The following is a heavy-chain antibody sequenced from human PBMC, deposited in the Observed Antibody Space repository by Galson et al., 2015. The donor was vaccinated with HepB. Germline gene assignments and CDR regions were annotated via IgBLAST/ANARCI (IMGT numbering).Heavy chain of an antibody. CDR1: GGTFSSYA. CDR3: ARELARPNYYDSSGYYQYYYYMDV. V-gene: IGHV1-69*13. CDR2: IIPIFGTA. J-gene: IGHJ6*03. D-gene: IGHD3-22*01. Sequence: SVKVSCKASGGTFSSYAISWVRQAPGQGLEWMGGIIPIFGTANYAQKFQGRVTITADESTSTAYMELSSLRSEDTAVYYCARELARPNYYDSSGYYQYYYYMDVWGKGTTVTVSS.